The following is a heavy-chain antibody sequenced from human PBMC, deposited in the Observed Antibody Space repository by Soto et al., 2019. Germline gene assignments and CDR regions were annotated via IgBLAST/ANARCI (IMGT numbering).Heavy chain of an antibody. CDR2: ISAYNGNT. CDR3: ARDGYCSSTSCYQGSYYYGMDV. V-gene: IGHV1-18*04. CDR1: GYTFTSYG. J-gene: IGHJ6*02. D-gene: IGHD2-2*03. Sequence: GASVKVSCKASGYTFTSYGISWVRQAPGQGLEWMGWISAYNGNTNYAQKLQGRVTMTTDTPTSTAYMELRSLRSDDTAVYYCARDGYCSSTSCYQGSYYYGMDVWGQGTTVTVS.